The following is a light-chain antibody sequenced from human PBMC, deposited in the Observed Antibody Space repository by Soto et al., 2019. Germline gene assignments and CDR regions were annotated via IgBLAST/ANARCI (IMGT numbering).Light chain of an antibody. V-gene: IGKV1-5*03. CDR2: KAS. Sequence: DIQMTQSPSTLSVAVGDRVTITCRASQTISSWLAWYQQKPGKAPKLLLYKASTLKSGVPSRFSGSGSGTEFTITITSLQADDFATCYYHHSSIYAEAFGQGNKVE. CDR1: QTISSW. CDR3: HHSSIYAEA. J-gene: IGKJ1*01.